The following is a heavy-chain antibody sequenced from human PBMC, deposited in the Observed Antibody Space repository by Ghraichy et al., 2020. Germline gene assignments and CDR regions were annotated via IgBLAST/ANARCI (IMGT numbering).Heavy chain of an antibody. CDR3: ARRVALVVPAAMPRDYYYGMDV. CDR2: IYYSGST. Sequence: SQTLSLTCTVSGGSISSYYWSWIRQPPGKGLEWIGYIYYSGSTNYNPSLKSRVTISVDTSKNQFSLKLSSVTAADTAVYYCARRVALVVPAAMPRDYYYGMDVWGQGTTVTVSS. D-gene: IGHD2-2*01. V-gene: IGHV4-59*08. J-gene: IGHJ6*02. CDR1: GGSISSYY.